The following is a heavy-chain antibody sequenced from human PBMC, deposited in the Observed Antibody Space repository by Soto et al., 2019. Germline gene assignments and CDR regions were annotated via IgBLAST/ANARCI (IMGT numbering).Heavy chain of an antibody. CDR1: GGSITSSSYY. D-gene: IGHD3-22*01. Sequence: SDTLSLTCTVSGGSITSSSYYWGWIRQPPGKGLEWIGNIYYSGSTYYNPSLKSRVTISVDTSKNQFSLKLSSVTAADTAVYYCMLGSGWKDFDYWGQGTLVTVSS. CDR2: IYYSGST. V-gene: IGHV4-39*01. J-gene: IGHJ4*02. CDR3: MLGSGWKDFDY.